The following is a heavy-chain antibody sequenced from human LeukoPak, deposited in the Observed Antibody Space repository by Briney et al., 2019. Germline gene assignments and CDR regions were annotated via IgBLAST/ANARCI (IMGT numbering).Heavy chain of an antibody. CDR3: ARDSAEWLVRYYYYYMDV. CDR1: GFTFSSYS. Sequence: AGGSLRLSCAASGFTFSSYSMNWVRQAPGKGLEWVSSISSSSSYIYYADSVKGRFTISRDNAKNSLYLQMNSLRAEDTAVYYCARDSAEWLVRYYYYYMDVWGKGTTVTVSS. D-gene: IGHD6-19*01. J-gene: IGHJ6*03. V-gene: IGHV3-21*01. CDR2: ISSSSSYI.